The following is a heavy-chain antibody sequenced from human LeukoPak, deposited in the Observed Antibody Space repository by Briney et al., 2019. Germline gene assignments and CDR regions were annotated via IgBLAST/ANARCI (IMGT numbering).Heavy chain of an antibody. CDR3: ATYRQVLLPFES. J-gene: IGHJ4*02. D-gene: IGHD5-18*01. Sequence: GSLRLSCAASGFTFSTFAMIWVRQPPGKGLEWVSSIFPSGGEIHYADSVRGRFTISRDNSKSILSLQMNSLRAEDTAIYYCATYRQVLLPFESWGQGTLVTVSS. V-gene: IGHV3-23*01. CDR2: IFPSGGEI. CDR1: GFTFSTFA.